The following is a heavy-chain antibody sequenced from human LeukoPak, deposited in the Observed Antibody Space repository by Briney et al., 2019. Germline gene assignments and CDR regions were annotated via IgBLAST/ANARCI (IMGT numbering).Heavy chain of an antibody. J-gene: IGHJ4*02. CDR3: ARKKDTFDFYDSSGLDY. Sequence: GGSLRLSCAASGFTFSTYGMHWVRQAPGKGLEGVANIWYDGSTKYYADSVKGRFTISRDNSKNTLYLQMNSLRAEDTAVYYCARKKDTFDFYDSSGLDYWGQGALVTVSS. D-gene: IGHD3-22*01. CDR1: GFTFSTYG. V-gene: IGHV3-33*01. CDR2: IWYDGSTK.